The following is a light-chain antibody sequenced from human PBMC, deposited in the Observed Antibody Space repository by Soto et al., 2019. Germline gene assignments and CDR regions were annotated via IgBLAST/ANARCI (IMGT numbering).Light chain of an antibody. Sequence: DIVMTQSPLSLPVTPGEPASISCRSSQSLLRSSGYSYLDWYLQKPGQSPQLLIFLGSNRSSGVPDRFSGSGSGTAFTLRISRVEADDVGVYYCMQALQTPRTFGKGTKVDIK. V-gene: IGKV2-28*01. J-gene: IGKJ1*01. CDR2: LGS. CDR3: MQALQTPRT. CDR1: QSLLRSSGYSY.